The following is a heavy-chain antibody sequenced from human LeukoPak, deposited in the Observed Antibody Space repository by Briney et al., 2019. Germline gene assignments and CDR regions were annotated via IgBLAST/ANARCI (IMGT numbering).Heavy chain of an antibody. CDR1: GYSFTSYW. J-gene: IGHJ3*02. Sequence: GESLKISCKGSGYSFTSYWIGWVRQMPGKGLEWMGIIYPGDSDTRYSTSFQGQVTISADKSISTAYLQWSSLKASDTAMYYCARHRVYGSGSYDAFDIWGQGTMVTVSS. V-gene: IGHV5-51*01. CDR3: ARHRVYGSGSYDAFDI. CDR2: IYPGDSDT. D-gene: IGHD3-10*01.